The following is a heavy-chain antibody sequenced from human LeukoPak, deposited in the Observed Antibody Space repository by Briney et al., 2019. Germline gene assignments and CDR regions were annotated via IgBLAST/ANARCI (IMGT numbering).Heavy chain of an antibody. J-gene: IGHJ4*02. D-gene: IGHD3-3*01. Sequence: PSETLSLTCTVSRYSISSGYHWAWIRRPPGKGLEWIGSIYRSGSAYYNPSLKSRVTISVDTTKNQFSLKLSSVTAADTAVYYCSRVGITIFGDPYYFDYWGQGTLVTVSS. CDR3: SRVGITIFGDPYYFDY. CDR1: RYSISSGYH. V-gene: IGHV4-38-2*02. CDR2: IYRSGSA.